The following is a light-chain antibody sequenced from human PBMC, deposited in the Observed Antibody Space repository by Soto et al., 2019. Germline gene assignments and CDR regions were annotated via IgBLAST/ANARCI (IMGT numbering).Light chain of an antibody. CDR2: KAS. CDR1: QSISSW. Sequence: IHMTHSPSTLSASLLYRVTITSRASQSISSWLAWYQQKPGKAPKLLMYKASSLESGVPSRFSGSGSGTEFTLTISSLQPDDFATYYCQQYNSYSWTFGQGTKVDIK. CDR3: QQYNSYSWT. V-gene: IGKV1-5*03. J-gene: IGKJ1*01.